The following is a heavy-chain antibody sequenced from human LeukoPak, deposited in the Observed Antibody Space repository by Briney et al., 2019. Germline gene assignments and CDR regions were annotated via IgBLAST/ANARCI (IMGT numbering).Heavy chain of an antibody. CDR1: GFTFSSFA. V-gene: IGHV3-23*01. CDR3: AKGISIYSYFDN. D-gene: IGHD3-16*02. Sequence: GGSLRLSCAASGFTFSSFAMSWVRQAPGKGLEWISVISASGGSTYYADSVKGRSTISRDNSKNTLHLQMNSLRAEDTAVYYCAKGISIYSYFDNWGQGTLVTVSS. J-gene: IGHJ4*02. CDR2: ISASGGST.